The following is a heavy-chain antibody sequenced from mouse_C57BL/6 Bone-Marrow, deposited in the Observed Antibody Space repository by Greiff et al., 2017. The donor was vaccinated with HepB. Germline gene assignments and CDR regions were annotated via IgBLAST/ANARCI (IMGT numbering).Heavy chain of an antibody. CDR2: IYPGSGST. D-gene: IGHD1-1*01. CDR1: GYTFTSYW. Sequence: VQLQQPGAELVKPGASVKMSCKASGYTFTSYWITWVKQRPGQGLEWIGDIYPGSGSTNYNEKFKSKATLTVDTSSSTAYMQLSSLTSEDSAVYYCARLGGSTTVVATRWYFDVWGTGTTVTVSS. CDR3: ARLGGSTTVVATRWYFDV. J-gene: IGHJ1*03. V-gene: IGHV1-55*01.